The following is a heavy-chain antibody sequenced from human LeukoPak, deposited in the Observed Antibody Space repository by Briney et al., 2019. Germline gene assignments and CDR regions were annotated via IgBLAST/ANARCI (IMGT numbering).Heavy chain of an antibody. J-gene: IGHJ3*02. CDR2: IIPIFGTA. Sequence: ASVKVSCKASGGTFSSYAISWVRQAPGQGLEWMGGIIPIFGTANYAQKFQGRVTITADESTSTAYMELSSLRSEDTAVYYCATGIRFLEWLGWDAFDIWGQGTMVTVSS. CDR3: ATGIRFLEWLGWDAFDI. CDR1: GGTFSSYA. V-gene: IGHV1-69*13. D-gene: IGHD3-3*01.